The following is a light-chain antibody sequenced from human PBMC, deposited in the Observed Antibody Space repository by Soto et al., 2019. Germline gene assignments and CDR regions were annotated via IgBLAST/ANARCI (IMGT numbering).Light chain of an antibody. Sequence: EMVLTQSPGTLSLSPGEIATLSCRASQSVSSSSLAWYQQKPGQAPRLLIYGASSRATGIPDRFSGSGSGTDFTLTISRLEPEDFAVYYCQQYGSSPPTFGPGTKVDIK. CDR1: QSVSSSS. CDR2: GAS. V-gene: IGKV3-20*01. CDR3: QQYGSSPPT. J-gene: IGKJ3*01.